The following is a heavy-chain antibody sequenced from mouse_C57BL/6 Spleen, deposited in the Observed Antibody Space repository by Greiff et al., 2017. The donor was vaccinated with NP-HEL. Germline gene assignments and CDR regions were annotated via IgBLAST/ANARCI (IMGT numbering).Heavy chain of an antibody. D-gene: IGHD1-1*01. CDR1: GYTFTSYW. J-gene: IGHJ2*01. CDR3: ARRGGYYGSSYLY. Sequence: QVQLQQPGAELVKPGASVKLSCKASGYTFTSYWMHWVKQRPGQGLEWIGMIHPNSGSTNYNEKFESKATLTVDKSSSTAYMQLSSLTSEDSAVYYGARRGGYYGSSYLYGGQGTLSQSPQ. V-gene: IGHV1-64*01. CDR2: IHPNSGST.